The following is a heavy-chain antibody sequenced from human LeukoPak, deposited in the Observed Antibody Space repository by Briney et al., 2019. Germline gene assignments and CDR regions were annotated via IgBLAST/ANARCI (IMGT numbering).Heavy chain of an antibody. D-gene: IGHD1-14*01. CDR2: IRRKSNSFAT. CDR1: GFNFSGSA. Sequence: PGGSLRLSCTASGFNFSGSAMHGVRQASGKGVEGVGRIRRKSNSFATAYGAAVKGKIIISRDDSQNTAYLQMNSLKPEDTAMYYCNRIIPADFWGQGTLVTVSS. CDR3: NRIIPADF. V-gene: IGHV3-73*01. J-gene: IGHJ4*02.